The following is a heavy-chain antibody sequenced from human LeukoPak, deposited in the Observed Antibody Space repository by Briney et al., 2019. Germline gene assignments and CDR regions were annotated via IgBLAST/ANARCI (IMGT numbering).Heavy chain of an antibody. CDR1: GGSISSSSYY. J-gene: IGHJ6*03. D-gene: IGHD5-18*01. Sequence: SETLSLTCTVSGGSISSSSYYWSWIRQPPGKGLEWIGYIYYSGSTNYNPSLKSRVTISVDATKNQFSLKLTSVTAADTAVYYCARTTEGGYTYGYFYYYYMDVWGKGTTVTISS. V-gene: IGHV4-61*01. CDR3: ARTTEGGYTYGYFYYYYMDV. CDR2: IYYSGST.